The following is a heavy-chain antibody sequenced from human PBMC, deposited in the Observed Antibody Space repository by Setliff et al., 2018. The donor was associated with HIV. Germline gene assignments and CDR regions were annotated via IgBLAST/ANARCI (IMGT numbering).Heavy chain of an antibody. D-gene: IGHD1-26*01. J-gene: IGHJ1*01. V-gene: IGHV4-38-2*02. CDR3: ARDPKYYYKYFQY. CDR1: GDSISGSYY. CDR2: IYPSGNIYPNGGT. Sequence: SETLSLTCAVSGDSISGSYYWAWIRQPPGKGLEWIANIYPSGNIYPNGGTNYNPSLKSRVTISVDTSKNQFSLKLSSVTAADTAVYYCARDPKYYYKYFQYWGPGTLVTVS.